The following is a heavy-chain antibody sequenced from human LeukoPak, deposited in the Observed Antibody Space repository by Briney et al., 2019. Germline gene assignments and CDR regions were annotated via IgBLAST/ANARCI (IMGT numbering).Heavy chain of an antibody. Sequence: GGSLRLSCAASGFTFSSYAMSCVRQAPGKGLEWVSGISGSGGSTNYADSVKGRFTISRDSSKNTLYLHMNSLRAEDTAVYYCAKDHRDIVVVFPVMVYWGQGTLVTVSS. CDR3: AKDHRDIVVVFPVMVY. V-gene: IGHV3-23*01. CDR2: ISGSGGST. D-gene: IGHD2-15*01. CDR1: GFTFSSYA. J-gene: IGHJ4*02.